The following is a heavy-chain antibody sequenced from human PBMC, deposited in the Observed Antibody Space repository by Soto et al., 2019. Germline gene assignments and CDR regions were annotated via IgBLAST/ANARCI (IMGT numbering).Heavy chain of an antibody. CDR3: ARAAPVAAGRPHPLFDP. CDR2: IIPIFGTA. Sequence: ASVKVSCKASGGTFSSYAISWVRQAPGQGLEWMGGIIPIFGTANYAQKFQGRVTITTDESTSTAYMELSSLRSEDTAVYYCARAAPVAAGRPHPLFDPWGQGTLVTFPQ. D-gene: IGHD6-13*01. J-gene: IGHJ5*02. CDR1: GGTFSSYA. V-gene: IGHV1-69*05.